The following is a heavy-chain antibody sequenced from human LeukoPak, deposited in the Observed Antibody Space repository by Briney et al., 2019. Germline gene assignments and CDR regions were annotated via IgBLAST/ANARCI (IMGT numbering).Heavy chain of an antibody. J-gene: IGHJ4*02. CDR3: AKDLPVPTVTEN. Sequence: GRSLRLSCAASGFTFSSYGMHWVRQAPGKGLEWVAFIRYDGSNKYYADSVKGRFTISRDNSKNTLYLQMNSLRAEDTAVYYCAKDLPVPTVTENWGQGTLVTVSS. CDR2: IRYDGSNK. CDR1: GFTFSSYG. D-gene: IGHD4-17*01. V-gene: IGHV3-30*02.